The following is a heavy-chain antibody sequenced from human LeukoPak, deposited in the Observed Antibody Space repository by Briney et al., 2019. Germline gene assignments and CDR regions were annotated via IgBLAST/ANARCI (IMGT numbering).Heavy chain of an antibody. CDR1: GXSFSDFH. D-gene: IGHD4-17*01. V-gene: IGHV4-34*01. J-gene: IGHJ2*01. CDR3: ARGKVTRDWYFDL. Sequence: PSETLSLTCTVYGXSFSDFHWSWIRLPPGKGLEWIGEINHSGNTNYNPSLKSRVTISIVTSKNQFSLKLSSVTAADTAVYYCARGKVTRDWYFDLWGRGTLVTVSS. CDR2: INHSGNT.